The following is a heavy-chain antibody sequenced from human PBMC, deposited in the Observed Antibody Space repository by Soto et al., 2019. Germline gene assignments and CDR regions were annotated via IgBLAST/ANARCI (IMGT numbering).Heavy chain of an antibody. Sequence: GGSLRLSCAASGFTFKNFAMTWVRQAPGKGLEWVSAISGSAGSTYYADSVRGQFTISRDNSKNTLFLQMNSLRAEDTAVYYCAKAELSYYWGQGALVTVSS. CDR2: ISGSAGST. CDR1: GFTFKNFA. CDR3: AKAELSYY. D-gene: IGHD1-7*01. J-gene: IGHJ4*02. V-gene: IGHV3-23*01.